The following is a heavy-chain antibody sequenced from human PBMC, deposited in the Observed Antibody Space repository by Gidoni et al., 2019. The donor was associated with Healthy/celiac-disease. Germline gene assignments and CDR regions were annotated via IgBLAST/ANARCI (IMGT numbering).Heavy chain of an antibody. CDR2: ISSSSSYI. CDR3: AREYKAVAEKIDYFDY. V-gene: IGHV3-21*01. CDR1: GFTSSCHG. J-gene: IGHJ4*02. Sequence: EVQLVESGGGLVKPGGSLRLPCAASGFTSSCHGMNWVRPAPGKGLEWVSSISSSSSYIYYADSVKGRFTISRDNAKNSLYLQMNSLRAEDTAVYYCAREYKAVAEKIDYFDYWGQGTLVTVSS. D-gene: IGHD6-19*01.